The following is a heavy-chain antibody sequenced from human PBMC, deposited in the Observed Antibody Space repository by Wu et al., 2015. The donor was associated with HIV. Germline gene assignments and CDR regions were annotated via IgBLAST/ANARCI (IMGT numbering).Heavy chain of an antibody. CDR2: IIPMYGKP. CDR1: GGSFSDYA. V-gene: IGHV1-69*18. CDR3: ARDRDGGGFYYGMDV. D-gene: IGHD2-15*01. J-gene: IGHJ6*02. Sequence: QVQLVQSGAGVKKPGSSVKVSCKASGGSFSDYAISWVRQAPGQGLEWMGRIIPMYGKPIDAQKFQGRITITADDSTSTVDMELSSLRSEDTAVYFCARDRDGGGFYYGMDVWGQGTTGHSLL.